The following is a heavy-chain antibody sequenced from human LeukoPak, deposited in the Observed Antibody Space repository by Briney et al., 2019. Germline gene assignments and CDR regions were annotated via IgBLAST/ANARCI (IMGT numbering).Heavy chain of an antibody. D-gene: IGHD1-1*01. CDR2: IRSKAYGETA. Sequence: GGSLRLSCTASGFTLGDYAMRWGRQAPGKGLEWVGFIRSKAYGETADYAASVKGRFTISRDDSKAIAYLQMNSLKTEDTAVYHCTRDRGAYNLYDYWGQGTLVTVSS. V-gene: IGHV3-49*04. CDR1: GFTLGDYA. J-gene: IGHJ4*02. CDR3: TRDRGAYNLYDY.